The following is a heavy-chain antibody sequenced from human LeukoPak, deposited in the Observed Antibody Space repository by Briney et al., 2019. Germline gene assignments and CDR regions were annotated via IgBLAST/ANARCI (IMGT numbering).Heavy chain of an antibody. V-gene: IGHV4-39*01. CDR2: IYYSGST. D-gene: IGHD4-17*01. J-gene: IGHJ4*02. CDR3: AFNPMTTVTSYYFDY. Sequence: WVRQAPGKGLEWIGSIYYSGSTYYNPSLKSRVTISIDTSKNQFSLKLSSVTAADTAVYYCAFNPMTTVTSYYFDYWGQGALITVSS.